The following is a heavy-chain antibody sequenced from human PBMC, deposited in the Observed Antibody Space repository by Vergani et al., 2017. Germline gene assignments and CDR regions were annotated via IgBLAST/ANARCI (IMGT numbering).Heavy chain of an antibody. Sequence: QVLLLDSCPVLVKPSETLSLICSVSGVSMQSGSFYWTWIRQTAERRLEWMGRVYPSGTTNYNPSLNGRVTIFVDKSKNLLSLRLNSVTAADTAVYYCARGETRTDWFDPWGQGTLVTVSS. CDR2: VYPSGTT. CDR1: GVSMQSGSFY. CDR3: ARGETRTDWFDP. V-gene: IGHV4-61*02. J-gene: IGHJ5*02. D-gene: IGHD3/OR15-3a*01.